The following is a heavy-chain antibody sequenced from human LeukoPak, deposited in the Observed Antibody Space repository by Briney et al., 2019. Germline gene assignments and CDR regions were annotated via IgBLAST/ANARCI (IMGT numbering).Heavy chain of an antibody. J-gene: IGHJ4*02. Sequence: SETLSLTCTVSGGSISGYYWSWIRQPPGQGLEWIGYTSDSSGHTDYKPSLKSRVAISVDTSKNQFSLKLTSATAADTAVYYCARWHSHGRYFDYWGQGALVTVSS. CDR2: TSDSSGHT. V-gene: IGHV4-59*01. D-gene: IGHD2-21*01. CDR3: ARWHSHGRYFDY. CDR1: GGSISGYY.